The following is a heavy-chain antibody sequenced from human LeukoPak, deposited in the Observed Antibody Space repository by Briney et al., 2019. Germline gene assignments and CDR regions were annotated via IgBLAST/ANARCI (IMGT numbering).Heavy chain of an antibody. D-gene: IGHD2-2*01. V-gene: IGHV4-30-2*01. Sequence: SETLSLTCTVSGGSISSGGYYWSWIRQPPGKGLEWIGYIYHSGSTYYNPSLKSRVTISVDRSKNQFSLKLSSVTAADTAVYYCARARPAAGHAFDIWGQGTMVTVSS. CDR2: IYHSGST. CDR1: GGSISSGGYY. J-gene: IGHJ3*02. CDR3: ARARPAAGHAFDI.